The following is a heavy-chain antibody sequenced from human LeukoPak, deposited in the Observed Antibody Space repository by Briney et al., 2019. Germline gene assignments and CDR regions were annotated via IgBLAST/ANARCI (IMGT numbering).Heavy chain of an antibody. V-gene: IGHV4/OR15-8*01. CDR2: IHHEGST. Sequence: SETLSLTCGVSGGSISSSIRWSWVRQPPGKGLEWIGEIHHEGSTKYSPSLKSRVTISVDKSKNQFSLKLNSMTSADTAVYYCTAQGGWYIDYWGQGTLVTVSS. CDR1: GGSISSSIR. CDR3: TAQGGWYIDY. D-gene: IGHD6-19*01. J-gene: IGHJ4*02.